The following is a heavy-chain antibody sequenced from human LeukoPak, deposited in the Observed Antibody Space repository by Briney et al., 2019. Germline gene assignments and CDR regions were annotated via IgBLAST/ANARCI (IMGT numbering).Heavy chain of an antibody. V-gene: IGHV4-31*03. J-gene: IGHJ4*02. CDR1: GGSISSGGYS. D-gene: IGHD3-16*01. CDR2: IYYSGST. CDR3: ARYDLYFDY. Sequence: SETLSLTCTVSGGSISSGGYSWSWIRQHPGKGLEWIGYIYYSGSTYYNPSLKSRVTISVDTSKNQFSLKLSSVTAADTAVYYCARYDLYFDYWGQGTLVTVSS.